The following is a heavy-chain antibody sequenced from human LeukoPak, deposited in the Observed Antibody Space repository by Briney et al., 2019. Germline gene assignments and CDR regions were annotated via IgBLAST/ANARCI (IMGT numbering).Heavy chain of an antibody. V-gene: IGHV4-4*02. CDR2: IYHSGST. D-gene: IGHD6-19*01. J-gene: IGHJ3*02. CDR3: RVAVAGSDAFDI. CDR1: GGSISSSNW. Sequence: PSETLSLTCAVSGGSISSSNWWSWVRQPPGKGLEWIGEIYHSGSTNYNPSLKSRVTISVDKSKNQFSLKLSSVTAADTAVYYCRVAVAGSDAFDIWGQGTMVTVSS.